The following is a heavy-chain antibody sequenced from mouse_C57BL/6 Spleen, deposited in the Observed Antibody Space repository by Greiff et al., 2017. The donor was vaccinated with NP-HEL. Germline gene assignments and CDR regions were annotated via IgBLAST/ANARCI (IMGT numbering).Heavy chain of an antibody. D-gene: IGHD1-1*01. J-gene: IGHJ3*01. CDR1: GYTFTSYW. Sequence: QVQLQQPGAELVMPGASVKLSCKASGYTFTSYWMHWVKQRPGQGLEWIGEIDPSDSYTNYNQKFKGKSTLTVDKSSSTAYMQLSSLTSEDSAVYYCARAEDYYGSSYDYWGQGTLVTVSA. CDR3: ARAEDYYGSSYDY. CDR2: IDPSDSYT. V-gene: IGHV1-69*01.